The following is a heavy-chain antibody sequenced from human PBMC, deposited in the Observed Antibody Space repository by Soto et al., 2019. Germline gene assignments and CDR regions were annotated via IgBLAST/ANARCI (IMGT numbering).Heavy chain of an antibody. CDR3: ARLYSSGWYQRGGMDV. V-gene: IGHV1-69*13. J-gene: IGHJ6*02. Sequence: GASVKVSCKASGGTFSSYAISWVRQAPGQGLEWMGGIIPIFGTANYAQKFQGRVTITADESTSTAYMELSSLRSEDTAVYYCARLYSSGWYQRGGMDVWGQGTTVTVSS. D-gene: IGHD6-19*01. CDR2: IIPIFGTA. CDR1: GGTFSSYA.